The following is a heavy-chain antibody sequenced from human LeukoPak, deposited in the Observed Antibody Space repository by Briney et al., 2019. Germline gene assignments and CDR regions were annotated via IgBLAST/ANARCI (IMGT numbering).Heavy chain of an antibody. J-gene: IGHJ4*02. V-gene: IGHV1-8*01. CDR2: MNPNSGNT. D-gene: IGHD4-4*01. CDR3: ARGGTTVTTADY. Sequence: ASVTVSCKASGYTFTSYDINWVRQATGQGLEWMGWMNPNSGNTGYAQKFQGRVTMTRNTSISTAYMELSSLRSEDTAVYYCARGGTTVTTADYWGQGTLVTVSS. CDR1: GYTFTSYD.